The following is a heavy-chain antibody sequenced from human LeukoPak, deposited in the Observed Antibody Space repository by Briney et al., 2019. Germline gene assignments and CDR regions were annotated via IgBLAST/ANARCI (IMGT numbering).Heavy chain of an antibody. CDR2: INHIGST. Sequence: SETLSLTCAVDGGSFSDFYWSWVRQSPGKGLEWVGEINHIGSTDYTPSLKSRITISVDTSKNQFSLRLNSVTAADTAVYYCARGLSGIFVRTYMDVWGKGTTVTVSS. CDR1: GGSFSDFY. J-gene: IGHJ6*03. CDR3: ARGLSGIFVRTYMDV. V-gene: IGHV4-34*01. D-gene: IGHD1-14*01.